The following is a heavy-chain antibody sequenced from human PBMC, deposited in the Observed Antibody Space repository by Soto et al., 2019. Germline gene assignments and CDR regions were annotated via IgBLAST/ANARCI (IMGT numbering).Heavy chain of an antibody. V-gene: IGHV4-30-2*01. CDR2: IYHSGST. Sequence: QLQLQESGSGLVKPSQTLSLTCAVSGGSISSGGYSWSWIRQPPGKGLECIGYIYHSGSTYYSPSLTSRLTIAVDRSKNQFSPKLSSVTAADTAAYYCARGPPLGYWGQGTLVTVSS. J-gene: IGHJ4*02. CDR1: GGSISSGGYS. CDR3: ARGPPLGY.